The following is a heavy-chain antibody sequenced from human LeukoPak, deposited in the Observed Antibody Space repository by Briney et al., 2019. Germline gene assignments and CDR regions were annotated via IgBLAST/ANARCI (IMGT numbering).Heavy chain of an antibody. J-gene: IGHJ4*02. D-gene: IGHD5-12*01. Sequence: GGSLRPSCAASGFSFSSYWMHWVRQAPGKGLVWVSRINSDGSSTSYADSVKGRFTISRDNAKNMLYLQMNSLRAEDTAVYYCARGFGYDNIVTYWGQGTLVTVSS. CDR3: ARGFGYDNIVTY. CDR1: GFSFSSYW. CDR2: INSDGSST. V-gene: IGHV3-74*01.